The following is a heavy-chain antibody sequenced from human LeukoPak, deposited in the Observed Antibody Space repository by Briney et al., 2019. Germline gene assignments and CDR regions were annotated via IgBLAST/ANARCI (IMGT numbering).Heavy chain of an antibody. CDR1: GYTFTSYG. Sequence: GASVKVSCKASGYTFTSYGISWVRQAPGQGLEWVGWISAYNGNTNYAQKLQGRVTMTTDTSTSTAYMELRSLRSDDTAVYYCAREYCSSTSCYAIDYWGQGTLVTVSP. J-gene: IGHJ4*02. V-gene: IGHV1-18*04. CDR3: AREYCSSTSCYAIDY. D-gene: IGHD2-2*01. CDR2: ISAYNGNT.